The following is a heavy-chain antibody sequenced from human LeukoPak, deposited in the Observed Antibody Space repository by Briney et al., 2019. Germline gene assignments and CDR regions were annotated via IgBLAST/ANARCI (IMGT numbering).Heavy chain of an antibody. V-gene: IGHV4-39*07. Sequence: SETLSLTCTVSGGSISSSSYFWGWIRQPPGKGLEWIGSFSYSGSTYYNPSLKSRVTISLDTSTIQFSLKLNSVTAADTAVYYCASGVTADYWGQGTPVTVSS. CDR1: GGSISSSSYF. CDR2: FSYSGST. D-gene: IGHD3-10*01. CDR3: ASGVTADY. J-gene: IGHJ4*02.